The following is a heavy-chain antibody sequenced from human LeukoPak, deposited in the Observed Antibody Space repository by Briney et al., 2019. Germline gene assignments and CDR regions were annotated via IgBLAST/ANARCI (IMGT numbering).Heavy chain of an antibody. CDR2: ISGSGGST. CDR1: GFTFSSYA. Sequence: PGGSLRLSCAASGFTFSSYAMSWVRQAPGKGLEWVSAISGSGGSTHYADSVKGRFTMSRDNSKNTLYLQMNSLRAEDTAVYYCAKDGGWYVDYWGQGTLVTVSS. CDR3: AKDGGWYVDY. D-gene: IGHD6-19*01. V-gene: IGHV3-23*01. J-gene: IGHJ4*02.